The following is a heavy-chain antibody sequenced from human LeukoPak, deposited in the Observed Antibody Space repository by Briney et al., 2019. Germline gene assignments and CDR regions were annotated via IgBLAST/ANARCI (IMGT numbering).Heavy chain of an antibody. J-gene: IGHJ4*02. V-gene: IGHV3-64*01. Sequence: GGSLRLSCAASGFTFSSYAVHWVRQAPGRGLEYVSAISCKGGSTYYANSVQGRFTISRDNFKNALYLQMGSLRAEDMAVYYCARDRKYYGSGSAFDYWGQGTLVTVSS. D-gene: IGHD3-10*01. CDR3: ARDRKYYGSGSAFDY. CDR2: ISCKGGST. CDR1: GFTFSSYA.